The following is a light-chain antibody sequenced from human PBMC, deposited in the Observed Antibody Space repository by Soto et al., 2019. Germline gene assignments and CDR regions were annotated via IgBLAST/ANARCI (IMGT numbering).Light chain of an antibody. Sequence: QSVLTQPPSASGTPGQRVTISCSGSRSSIGSNTVNWYQHLPGSAPKLLIYSNNHRPSGVPDRFSASKAGASASLAISGLQSEDESDYYCAAWDASLGGFYVFGSGTKVTVL. CDR1: RSSIGSNT. CDR2: SNN. CDR3: AAWDASLGGFYV. V-gene: IGLV1-44*01. J-gene: IGLJ1*01.